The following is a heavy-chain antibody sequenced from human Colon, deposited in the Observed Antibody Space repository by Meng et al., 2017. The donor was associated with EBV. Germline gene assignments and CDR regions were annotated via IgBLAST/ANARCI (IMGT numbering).Heavy chain of an antibody. V-gene: IGHV4-30-4*01. CDR2: IYYTGST. CDR1: GGSINSGDYY. CDR3: ARNYYFDY. Sequence: VPLEVSGPGPVKPSQTLSLTCTVSGGSINSGDYYWSWIRQPPGKGLEWIGCIYYTGSTYYNPSLKSRVTISMDTSKNQFSLRLSSVTAADTAVYYCARNYYFDYWGQGTLVTVSS. J-gene: IGHJ4*02.